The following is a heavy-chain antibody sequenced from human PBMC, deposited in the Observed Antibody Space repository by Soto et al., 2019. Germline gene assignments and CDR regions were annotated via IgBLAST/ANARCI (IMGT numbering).Heavy chain of an antibody. J-gene: IGHJ4*02. D-gene: IGHD3-10*01. CDR3: AALDGALDY. Sequence: SETLSLTCTVSGDSFSSYYWTWIRQPPGKRLEWVAYIFHSGNTNYNPSLKSRVTISVDTSKNQFSLKLKSVTPADTAVYYCAALDGALDYWGPGTLVTVSS. CDR1: GDSFSSYY. V-gene: IGHV4-59*01. CDR2: IFHSGNT.